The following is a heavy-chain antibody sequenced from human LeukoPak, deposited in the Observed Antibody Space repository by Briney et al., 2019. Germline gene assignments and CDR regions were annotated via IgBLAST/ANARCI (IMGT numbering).Heavy chain of an antibody. D-gene: IGHD3-22*01. V-gene: IGHV4-31*02. J-gene: IGHJ4*02. CDR3: ARAGYDSSGYYYYSFDY. CDR1: GFTFSSYA. Sequence: LRLSCAASGFTFSSYAMSWVRQAPGKGLEWIGYIYYSGSTYYNPSLKSRVTISVDTSKNQFSLKLSSVTAADTAVYYCARAGYDSSGYYYYSFDYWGQGTLVTVSS. CDR2: IYYSGST.